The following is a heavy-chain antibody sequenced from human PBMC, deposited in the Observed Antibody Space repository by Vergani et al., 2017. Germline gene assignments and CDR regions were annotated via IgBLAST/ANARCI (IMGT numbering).Heavy chain of an antibody. V-gene: IGHV3-33*06. D-gene: IGHD3-10*01. CDR2: IWYDGSNK. CDR3: AKDPAGGGFAPWH. J-gene: IGHJ4*02. CDR1: GFTFSSYG. Sequence: QVQLVESGGGVVKPGTSLRLSCAASGFTFSSYGMHWVRQAPGKGLAWVAVIWYDGSNKYYAESVKGRLPISRDNSKNTMYLQMNRLRVDDTAVYYCAKDPAGGGFAPWHWGKGSLVT.